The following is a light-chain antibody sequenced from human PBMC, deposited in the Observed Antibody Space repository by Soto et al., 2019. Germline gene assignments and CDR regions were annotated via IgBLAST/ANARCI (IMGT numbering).Light chain of an antibody. CDR2: KAS. CDR1: QSISSW. J-gene: IGKJ1*01. V-gene: IGKV1-5*03. CDR3: QQYNSYGT. Sequence: DIQMTQSPSTLSASVGDRVTITCRASQSISSWLAWYQQKPGKAPKLLIYKASSLESGVPSRFSGSGFGTEFTLTIISLQPDDFATYYCQQYNSYGTFGQGTKVEIK.